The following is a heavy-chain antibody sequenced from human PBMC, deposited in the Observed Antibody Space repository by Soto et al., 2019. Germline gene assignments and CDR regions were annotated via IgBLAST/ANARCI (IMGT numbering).Heavy chain of an antibody. J-gene: IGHJ5*02. Sequence: QVQRQESGPGLVKPSETLSLTCSVSGDSLSSYYWTWIRQSPEMGLEWIASVSYTGRTHYNPSLRSRVTIWVGTSKSQVSVRLTSVTTADTAIYYCASVVMRGWGGGDWFDPWGQGVRVTVSA. D-gene: IGHD3-10*01. CDR2: VSYTGRT. CDR1: GDSLSSYY. V-gene: IGHV4-59*01. CDR3: ASVVMRGWGGGDWFDP.